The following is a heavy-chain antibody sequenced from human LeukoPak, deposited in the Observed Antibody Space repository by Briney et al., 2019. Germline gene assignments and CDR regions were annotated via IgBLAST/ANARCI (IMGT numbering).Heavy chain of an antibody. CDR2: IYDSGST. CDR3: ARVGFGGYSYGYVDF. Sequence: SETLSLTCTVSGGSTSSSRYSWGWTRQPPGKGLEWIGTIYDSGSTYYNPSLKSRVTISVDTSKNQFSLRLSSVTAADTAVYYCARVGFGGYSYGYVDFWGQGTLVTVSS. V-gene: IGHV4-39*01. CDR1: GGSTSSSRYS. D-gene: IGHD5-18*01. J-gene: IGHJ4*02.